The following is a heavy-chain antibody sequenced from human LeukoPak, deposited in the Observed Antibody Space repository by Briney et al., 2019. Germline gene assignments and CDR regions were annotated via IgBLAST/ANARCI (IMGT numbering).Heavy chain of an antibody. CDR2: INHSGST. Sequence: SETLSLTCTVSGGSISSGGYYWSWIRQHPGKGLEWIGEINHSGSTNYNPSLKSRVTISADTSKNQFSLKLSSVTAADTAVYYCAREGVGVTTVTIMYYFDYWGQGTLVTVSS. CDR1: GGSISSGGYY. V-gene: IGHV4-39*07. CDR3: AREGVGVTTVTIMYYFDY. J-gene: IGHJ4*02. D-gene: IGHD4-17*01.